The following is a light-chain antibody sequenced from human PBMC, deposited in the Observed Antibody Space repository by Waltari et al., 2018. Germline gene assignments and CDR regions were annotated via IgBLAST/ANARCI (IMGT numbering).Light chain of an antibody. CDR3: QKYDRLPAT. J-gene: IGKJ1*01. V-gene: IGKV3-20*01. Sequence: LVFTQSTGTLSLSPGERGTLSCRASQSDSRFLAWYQQKPGQAPRLLIYGASTRATGIPDRFSGSGSGTDFSLTISRLEPEDFAVYYCQKYDRLPATFGQGTKVEIK. CDR1: QSDSRF. CDR2: GAS.